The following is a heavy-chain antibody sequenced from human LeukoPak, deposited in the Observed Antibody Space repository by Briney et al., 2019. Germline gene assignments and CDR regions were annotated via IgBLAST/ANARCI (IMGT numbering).Heavy chain of an antibody. J-gene: IGHJ1*01. D-gene: IGHD3-10*02. CDR1: GFIFNNYV. CDR2: ISGSGVHT. CDR3: AKDEDARPMYFQD. Sequence: GGSLRLSCAASGFIFNNYVMNWVRQAPGKGLEWASSISGSGVHTYYADSVKGRFTVSRDNSKNTLYLQMNTLRAEDTAVYYCAKDEDARPMYFQDWGQGTLVTVSS. V-gene: IGHV3-23*01.